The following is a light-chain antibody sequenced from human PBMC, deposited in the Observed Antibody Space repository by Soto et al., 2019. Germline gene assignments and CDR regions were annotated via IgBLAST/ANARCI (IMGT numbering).Light chain of an antibody. CDR3: QQYNRYSRT. Sequence: DIQMTQSPSTLSASVGDRDTVTCRASQSISSWLAWYQQKPGKAPKLLIYKASSLESGVPSRFSGSGSGTEFTLTISSLQPDDFATYYCQQYNRYSRTFGQGTKVDI. CDR1: QSISSW. J-gene: IGKJ1*01. V-gene: IGKV1-5*03. CDR2: KAS.